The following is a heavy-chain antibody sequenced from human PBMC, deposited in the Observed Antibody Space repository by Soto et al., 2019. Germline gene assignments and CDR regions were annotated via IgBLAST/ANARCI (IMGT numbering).Heavy chain of an antibody. CDR1: GGSISSSSYY. J-gene: IGHJ4*02. Sequence: QLQLQESGPGLVKPSETLSLTCTVSGGSISSSSYYWGWIRQPPGKGLEWIGSIYYSGSTYYNPSLKSRVPISLDTSKTQFSLKLSSVTAADTAVYYCARHTVSGKSYWGQGTLVTVSS. CDR2: IYYSGST. V-gene: IGHV4-39*01. D-gene: IGHD6-19*01. CDR3: ARHTVSGKSY.